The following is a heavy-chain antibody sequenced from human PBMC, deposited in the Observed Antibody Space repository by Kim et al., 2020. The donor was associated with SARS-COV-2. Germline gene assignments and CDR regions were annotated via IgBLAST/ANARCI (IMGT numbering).Heavy chain of an antibody. V-gene: IGHV3-33*01. CDR2: IWYDGSIT. CDR3: ARESRSGVPLTTRYGLDV. D-gene: IGHD4-4*01. Sequence: GGSLRLSCAASGFSFREYGLHWVRQAPGKGLEWVAVIWYDGSITYYGESVKGRFSVSRDNSRDTLYLQIDSLRAEDTAVYLCARESRSGVPLTTRYGLDV. J-gene: IGHJ6*01. CDR1: GFSFREYG.